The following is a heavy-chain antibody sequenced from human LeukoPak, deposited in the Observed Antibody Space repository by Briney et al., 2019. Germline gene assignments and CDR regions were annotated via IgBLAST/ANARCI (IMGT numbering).Heavy chain of an antibody. D-gene: IGHD1-26*01. CDR2: IHSGGST. Sequence: PGGSLRLSCAASGFTVSSNYMSWVRQAPGKGLEWVSVIHSGGSTYYADSVKGRFTISRDNSKNTLYLQMNSLRAEDTAVYYCARDKIVGATTPRDALDIWGQGTMVTVSS. J-gene: IGHJ3*02. CDR3: ARDKIVGATTPRDALDI. CDR1: GFTVSSNY. V-gene: IGHV3-66*02.